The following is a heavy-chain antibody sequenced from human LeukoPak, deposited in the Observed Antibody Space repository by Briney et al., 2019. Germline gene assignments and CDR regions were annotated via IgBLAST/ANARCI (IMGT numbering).Heavy chain of an antibody. CDR3: ARGDGAYNYGYYFDY. CDR2: MYHSGSA. CDR1: GGSISIYY. V-gene: IGHV4-59*01. Sequence: SETLSLTCTVSGGSISIYYWGWIRQPPGKGLEYIGYMYHSGSANYHPSLKSRVTISLDMSKNQFSLKLSSVTAADTAMYYCARGDGAYNYGYYFDYWGQGTLVTVSS. J-gene: IGHJ4*02. D-gene: IGHD5-18*01.